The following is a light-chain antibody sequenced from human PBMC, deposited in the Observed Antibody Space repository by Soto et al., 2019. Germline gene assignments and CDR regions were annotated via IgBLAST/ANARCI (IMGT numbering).Light chain of an antibody. V-gene: IGKV3-20*01. J-gene: IGKJ1*01. CDR3: QQYDSKPPT. Sequence: EIVLTQSPGTLSLSPGERATLSCRASQSVNSNYLAWYQRKPGQAPRLLIYGASNRATDIPYRFSANGSGTDFTGTITRLDAEDFAVYYCQQYDSKPPTFGQGPKVEVK. CDR2: GAS. CDR1: QSVNSNY.